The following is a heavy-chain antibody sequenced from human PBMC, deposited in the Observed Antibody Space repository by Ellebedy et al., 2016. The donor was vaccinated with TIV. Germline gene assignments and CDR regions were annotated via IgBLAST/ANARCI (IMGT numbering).Heavy chain of an antibody. CDR1: GFTFSSYS. D-gene: IGHD4-17*01. CDR3: SRHTDYALDY. J-gene: IGHJ4*02. V-gene: IGHV3-48*01. Sequence: PGGSLRLSCAASGFTFSSYSMHWVRQAPGKGLEWISYIHATSATMYYTDSVKGRFTVSRDNAKSSLYLQMNSLRAEDTAVYYCSRHTDYALDYWGQGALVTVSS. CDR2: IHATSATM.